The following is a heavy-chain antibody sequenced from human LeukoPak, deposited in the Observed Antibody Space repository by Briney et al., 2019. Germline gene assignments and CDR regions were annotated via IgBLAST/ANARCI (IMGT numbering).Heavy chain of an antibody. CDR2: IYYSGST. D-gene: IGHD3-10*01. CDR3: ARALDGGYYGSGSFDY. Sequence: PSETLSLTCTVSGGSISSYYWSWIRQPPGKGLEWIGNIYYSGSTNYNPSLKSRVTISVDTSKNQFSLKLSSVTAADTAVYYCARALDGGYYGSGSFDYWGQGTLVTVSS. CDR1: GGSISSYY. V-gene: IGHV4-59*01. J-gene: IGHJ4*02.